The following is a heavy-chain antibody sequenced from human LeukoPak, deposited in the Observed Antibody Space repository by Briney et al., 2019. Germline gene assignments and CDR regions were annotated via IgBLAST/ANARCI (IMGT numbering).Heavy chain of an antibody. J-gene: IGHJ4*02. CDR1: GYIIASHS. D-gene: IGHD2-2*01. V-gene: IGHV1-46*01. CDR2: INPSGGST. CDR3: ARAGVPAALISDY. Sequence: ASVKVSCKASGYIIASHSMHWVPQAPGHGPEWMGIINPSGGSTNYAQKFQGRLTMTRDTSTNAVDMELSNLRSDDTAVYYCARAGVPAALISDYWGQGTLVTVSS.